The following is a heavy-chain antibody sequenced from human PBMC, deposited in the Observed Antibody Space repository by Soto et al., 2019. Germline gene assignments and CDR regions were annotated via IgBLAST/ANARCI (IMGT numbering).Heavy chain of an antibody. CDR2: IYHSGST. V-gene: IGHV4-30-2*01. J-gene: IGHJ1*01. D-gene: IGHD6-6*01. CDR3: ARESFRGSSSVGVDD. CDR1: GCSISSGGYS. Sequence: SGTLSLTCSVSGCSISSGGYSWSWIRQPPGKGLEWIGYIYHSGSTFYNPSLKSRVTISIDKSKNQFSLKLSSVTAADTAVYYCARESFRGSSSVGVDDCGQGNLVPVSS.